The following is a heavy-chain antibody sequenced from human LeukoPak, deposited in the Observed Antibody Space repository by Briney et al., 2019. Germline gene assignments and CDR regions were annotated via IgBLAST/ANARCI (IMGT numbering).Heavy chain of an antibody. J-gene: IGHJ6*03. CDR1: GFTFDDYA. D-gene: IGHD3-22*01. Sequence: PGGSLRLSCAASGFTFDDYAMSWVRQAPGKGLEWVSSISGSGGTTYYADSVKGRFTISRDNSKNTLYLQLNSLRAEDTAVYYCAKGSGDSTGYYYNYYYYYMDVWGKGTTVTVSS. CDR3: AKGSGDSTGYYYNYYYYYMDV. V-gene: IGHV3-23*01. CDR2: ISGSGGTT.